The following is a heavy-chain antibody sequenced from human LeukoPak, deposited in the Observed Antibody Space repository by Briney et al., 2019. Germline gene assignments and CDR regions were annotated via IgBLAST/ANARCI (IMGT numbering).Heavy chain of an antibody. V-gene: IGHV3-23*01. CDR1: GFTFSSYA. CDR2: ISGSGGST. CDR3: ARDSVYYYYYMDV. Sequence: PGGSLRLSCAASGFTFSSYAMSWVRQAPGKGLEWVSAISGSGGSTYYADSVKGRFTISRDNSKNTLYLQMNSLRAEDTAVYYCARDSVYYYYYMDVWGKGTTVTVSS. J-gene: IGHJ6*03.